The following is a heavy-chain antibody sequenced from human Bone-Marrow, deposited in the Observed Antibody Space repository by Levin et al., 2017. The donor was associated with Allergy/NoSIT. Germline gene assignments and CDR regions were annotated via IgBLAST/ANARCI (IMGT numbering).Heavy chain of an antibody. CDR1: GFSFSDYY. J-gene: IGHJ4*01. Sequence: GESLKISCAASGFSFSDYYISWIRQAPGQGLEWISYITSNGNSRYYADSVKGRFTISRDNARNSLYLQMNSLRAEDTAVYYCARDRAWGGNPFDSWGHGTVVTVSS. D-gene: IGHD3-10*01. V-gene: IGHV3-11*01. CDR3: ARDRAWGGNPFDS. CDR2: ITSNGNSR.